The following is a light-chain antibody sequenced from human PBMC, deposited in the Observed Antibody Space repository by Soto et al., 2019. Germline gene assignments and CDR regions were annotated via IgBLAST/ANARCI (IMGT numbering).Light chain of an antibody. Sequence: DVQMTQSPSSLSASVGDRVTITCRASQASSIYLAWYQQKPGKVPKLLIYAAYTLQSGVPSRFSGSGSGTDFNITISILQPEDVATYYCQKYNSDPTGFIFGGGTKVEIK. J-gene: IGKJ4*01. CDR1: QASSIY. CDR3: QKYNSDPTGFI. V-gene: IGKV1-27*01. CDR2: AAY.